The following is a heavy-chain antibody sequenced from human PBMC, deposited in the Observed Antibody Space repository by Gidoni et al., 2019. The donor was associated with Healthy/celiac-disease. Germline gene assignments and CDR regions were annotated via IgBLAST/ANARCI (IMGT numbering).Heavy chain of an antibody. Sequence: EVQLVESGGVVVQPGGSLRLSCAASGFTFDDYAMHWVRQAPGKGLEWVSLISWDGGSTYYADSVKGRFTISRDNSKNSLYLQMNSLRAEDTALYYCAKDVDGSGSYGVGYFDYWGQGTLVTVSS. D-gene: IGHD3-10*01. J-gene: IGHJ4*02. CDR1: GFTFDDYA. CDR2: ISWDGGST. CDR3: AKDVDGSGSYGVGYFDY. V-gene: IGHV3-43D*03.